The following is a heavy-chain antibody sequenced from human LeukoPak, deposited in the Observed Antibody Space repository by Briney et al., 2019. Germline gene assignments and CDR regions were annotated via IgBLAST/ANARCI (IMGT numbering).Heavy chain of an antibody. D-gene: IGHD3-22*01. V-gene: IGHV3-13*04. CDR3: ARGPDDYDSSAGYFDL. CDR1: GFTFSRYD. J-gene: IGHJ2*01. CDR2: IGVAGDT. Sequence: GGSLRLSCAASGFTFSRYDMHWVRQATGKGLEWVSAIGVAGDTYYPGSVKGRFTISRENAKNSLYLQMNSLRAGDTAVYYCARGPDDYDSSAGYFDLWGRGTLVTVSS.